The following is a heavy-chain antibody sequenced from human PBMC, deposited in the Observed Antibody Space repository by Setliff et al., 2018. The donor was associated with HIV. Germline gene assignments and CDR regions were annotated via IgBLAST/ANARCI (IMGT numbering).Heavy chain of an antibody. D-gene: IGHD3-10*01. CDR1: GGSMISYY. CDR3: ARVLYGGGSWPFDY. CDR2: IYYNGLT. J-gene: IGHJ4*02. Sequence: LSLTCTVSGGSMISYYWSWIRRPPGKGLEWIGVIYYNGLTFYNPSLESRVTIAVDTSKNQLSLNLNSVTAADTAVYYCARVLYGGGSWPFDYWGQGTLVTVSS. V-gene: IGHV4-59*01.